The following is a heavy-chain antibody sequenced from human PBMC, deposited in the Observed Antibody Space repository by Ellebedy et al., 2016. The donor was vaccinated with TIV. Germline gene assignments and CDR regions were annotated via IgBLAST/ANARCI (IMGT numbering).Heavy chain of an antibody. V-gene: IGHV1-69*13. CDR2: IIPLYGTE. CDR3: ARVRNGNNRYYYYGMDV. Sequence: AASVKVSCKASAGTFTSYAISWVRQAPGQGLEWMGGIIPLYGTETYAQKFQGRVTITADESTSTTYMELNRLRSNDTAVYYCARVRNGNNRYYYYGMDVWGQGTTVTVSS. CDR1: AGTFTSYA. D-gene: IGHD5-24*01. J-gene: IGHJ6*02.